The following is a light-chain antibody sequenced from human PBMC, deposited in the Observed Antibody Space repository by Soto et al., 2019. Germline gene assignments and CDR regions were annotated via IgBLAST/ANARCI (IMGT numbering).Light chain of an antibody. CDR1: QTISRF. Sequence: DIQMTQSPSSLSASVGDRVTITCRASQTISRFLNWYQQEPGKAPKLLISATSRLESGVPSRFTGSGSGTDFTPTIGSLQPEDFVTYYCQQTNSMPRTFGQGTKVDIK. V-gene: IGKV1-39*01. J-gene: IGKJ1*01. CDR3: QQTNSMPRT. CDR2: ATS.